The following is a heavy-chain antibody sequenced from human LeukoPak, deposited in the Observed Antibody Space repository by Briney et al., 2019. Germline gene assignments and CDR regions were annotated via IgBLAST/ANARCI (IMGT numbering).Heavy chain of an antibody. D-gene: IGHD6-19*01. CDR3: ARGTLYSGWSYYLDY. CDR1: GGSFSGYY. J-gene: IGHJ4*02. Sequence: SETLSLTCAVYGGSFSGYYWSWIRQPPGKGLEWIGEITHSGSTNYNSSLKSRVTIAVDTSKNQFSLKLISVTAADTAVYYCARGTLYSGWSYYLDYWGQGTLVTVSS. V-gene: IGHV4-34*01. CDR2: ITHSGST.